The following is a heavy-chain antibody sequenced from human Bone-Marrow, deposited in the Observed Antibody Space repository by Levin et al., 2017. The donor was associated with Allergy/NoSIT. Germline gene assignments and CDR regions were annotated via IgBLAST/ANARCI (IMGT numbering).Heavy chain of an antibody. Sequence: ASVKVSCKASGGTFSTYTISWVRQAPGQGLEWMGGIMPIIGTANYAQKFQGRVTINADESTTTAYMELSSLRSEDTAVYYCARGEIGSSGLFDYWGQVTLVTVSS. CDR1: GGTFSTYT. CDR3: ARGEIGSSGLFDY. D-gene: IGHD6-19*01. V-gene: IGHV1-69*13. J-gene: IGHJ4*02. CDR2: IMPIIGTA.